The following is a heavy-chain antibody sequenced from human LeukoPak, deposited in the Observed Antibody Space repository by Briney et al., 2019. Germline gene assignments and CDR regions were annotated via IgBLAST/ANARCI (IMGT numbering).Heavy chain of an antibody. V-gene: IGHV3-23*01. D-gene: IGHD6-13*01. Sequence: GGSLRLSCAASGFTFNNYAMSWVRQAPRKGLEWVSTISGSGVSTYYADSVKGRFTISRDNSKNTLYLQMNSLRAEDTAVYYCAKDSSSWYVGYFDYWGQGTLVTVSS. J-gene: IGHJ4*02. CDR3: AKDSSSWYVGYFDY. CDR2: ISGSGVST. CDR1: GFTFNNYA.